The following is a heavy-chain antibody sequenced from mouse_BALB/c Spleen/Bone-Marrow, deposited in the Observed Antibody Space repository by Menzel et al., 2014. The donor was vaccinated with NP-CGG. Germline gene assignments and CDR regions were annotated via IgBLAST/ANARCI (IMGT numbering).Heavy chain of an antibody. CDR1: GISLTNYA. V-gene: IGHV2-3*01. CDR3: ANYSGYGAMDY. Sequence: QVQLKDSGPGLVAPSQSLSIICTVSGISLTNYAVTWVRQPPGKGLEWLGVIWGDGSIVYHSALISRLTISKDNSKSQVFLKLNSPQTDDTATYYCANYSGYGAMDYWGQGTSVTVSS. D-gene: IGHD1-2*01. J-gene: IGHJ4*01. CDR2: IWGDGSI.